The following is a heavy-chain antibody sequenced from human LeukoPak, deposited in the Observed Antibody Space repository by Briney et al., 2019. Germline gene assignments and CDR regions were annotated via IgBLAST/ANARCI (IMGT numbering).Heavy chain of an antibody. V-gene: IGHV3-23*01. Sequence: PGGSLRLSCAASGFTFSSYAMSWVRQAPGKGLEWVSVISGSGGSTYYADSVKGRFTISRDNSKNTLYMQMNSLRDEDTAVYYCAKDIVVVPAAIVAGYYYYGMDVWGQGTTVTVSS. CDR3: AKDIVVVPAAIVAGYYYYGMDV. D-gene: IGHD2-2*01. CDR1: GFTFSSYA. CDR2: ISGSGGST. J-gene: IGHJ6*02.